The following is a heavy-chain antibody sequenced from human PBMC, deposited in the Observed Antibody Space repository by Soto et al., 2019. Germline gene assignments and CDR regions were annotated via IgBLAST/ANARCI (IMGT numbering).Heavy chain of an antibody. V-gene: IGHV1-46*01. CDR2: INPSGGST. D-gene: IGHD2-2*01. CDR1: GYTSTSYY. J-gene: IGHJ6*02. Sequence: ASVKVSCKASGYTSTSYYMHWVRQAPGQGLEWMGIINPSGGSTSYAQKFQGRVTMTRDTSTSTVYMELSSLRSEDTAVYYCARGLGYCSSTSCSNLRYGMDVWGQGTTVTVSS. CDR3: ARGLGYCSSTSCSNLRYGMDV.